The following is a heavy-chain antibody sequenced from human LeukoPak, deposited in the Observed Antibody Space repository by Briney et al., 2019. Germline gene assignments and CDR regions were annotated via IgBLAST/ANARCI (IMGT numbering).Heavy chain of an antibody. Sequence: GGSLRLSCAACGFTFSNYAMSWVRQHPGKGLEWVSGISGSADRTYYADSVKGRFTISRDNSKNTLYLQMNSLRAEDTAVYCCAREGYCSSTSCYREFDYWGQGTLVTVSS. D-gene: IGHD2-2*01. J-gene: IGHJ4*02. V-gene: IGHV3-23*01. CDR3: AREGYCSSTSCYREFDY. CDR1: GFTFSNYA. CDR2: ISGSADRT.